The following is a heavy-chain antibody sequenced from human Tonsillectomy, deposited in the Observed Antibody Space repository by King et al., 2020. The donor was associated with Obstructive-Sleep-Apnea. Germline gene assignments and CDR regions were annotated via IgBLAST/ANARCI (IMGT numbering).Heavy chain of an antibody. D-gene: IGHD7-27*01. CDR3: ASLTGGVDDRFDT. V-gene: IGHV1-69*12. CDR2: IIPIFGTV. Sequence: QLVQSGAEVKKPGSSVKVSCKASGGTFSNYAISWVRQAPGQGLEWMGGIIPIFGTVNYAQKFQGRVTITADESTSTASMELSSLRSEDTAVYYCASLTGGVDDRFDTWGQGSLVTVSS. J-gene: IGHJ5*02. CDR1: GGTFSNYA.